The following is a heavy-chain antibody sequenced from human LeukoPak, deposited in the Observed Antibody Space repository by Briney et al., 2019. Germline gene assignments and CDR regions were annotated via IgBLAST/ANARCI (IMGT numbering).Heavy chain of an antibody. Sequence: GGSLRLSCAASGFTFSSYCMSWVRQAAGKGLEWVANIKQDGSEKYYVDSVKGRFTISRDNAKNSLYLQMNSLRAEDTAVYYCARGMYYYDTWGQGTLVTVSS. CDR3: ARGMYYYDT. CDR2: IKQDGSEK. D-gene: IGHD3-22*01. J-gene: IGHJ4*02. V-gene: IGHV3-7*03. CDR1: GFTFSSYC.